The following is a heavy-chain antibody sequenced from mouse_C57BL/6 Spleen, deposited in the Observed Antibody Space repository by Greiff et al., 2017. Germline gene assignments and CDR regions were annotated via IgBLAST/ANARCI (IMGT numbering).Heavy chain of an antibody. CDR3: ARENYAMGY. CDR2: ISSGSSTI. Sequence: EVKLVESGGGLVKPGGSLKLSCAASGFTFSDYGMHWVRQAPEKGLEWVAYISSGSSTIYYADTVKGRFTISRDNAKNTLFLQMTSLRSEDTAMYYCARENYAMGYRGQGASVTVSS. V-gene: IGHV5-17*01. CDR1: GFTFSDYG. J-gene: IGHJ4*01.